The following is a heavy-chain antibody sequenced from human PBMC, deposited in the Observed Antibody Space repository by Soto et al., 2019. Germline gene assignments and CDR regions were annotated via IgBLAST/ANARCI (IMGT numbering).Heavy chain of an antibody. CDR1: GFTFSSYA. CDR2: ISYDGSNK. D-gene: IGHD3-9*01. Sequence: QVQLVESGGGVVQPGRSLRLSCAASGFTFSSYAMHWVRQAPGKGLEWVAVISYDGSNKYYADSVKGRFTISRDNSKNTLYLQMNSLRAGDTAVYYCARDQGDYDILTGFDYWGQGTLVTVSS. V-gene: IGHV3-30-3*01. CDR3: ARDQGDYDILTGFDY. J-gene: IGHJ4*02.